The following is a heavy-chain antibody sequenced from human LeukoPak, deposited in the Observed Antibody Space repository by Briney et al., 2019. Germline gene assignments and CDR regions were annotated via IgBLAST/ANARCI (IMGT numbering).Heavy chain of an antibody. Sequence: ETLSLTCTVSGGSISSGGYYWSWIRQHPGKGLEWVSVIYSGDSTYYADSVKGRFTISRDISKNTLYLQMNSLRAEDTAVYYCAVVDSSGWYCHDYWGQGTLVTVSS. CDR3: AVVDSSGWYCHDY. J-gene: IGHJ4*02. V-gene: IGHV3-66*01. D-gene: IGHD6-19*01. CDR1: GGSISSGGYY. CDR2: IYSGDST.